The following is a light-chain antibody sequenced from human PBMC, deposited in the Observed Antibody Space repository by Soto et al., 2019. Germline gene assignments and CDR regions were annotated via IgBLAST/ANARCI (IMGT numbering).Light chain of an antibody. J-gene: IGKJ2*01. CDR3: QQYQNWYT. V-gene: IGKV3-15*01. CDR2: GAS. CDR1: QSVGSK. Sequence: EIVMTQSPAARSVSPGEIATLYCRASQSVGSKLAWYQQGRGQAPRLLIYGASTRATDIPARFSGSGSGTEFPLTITSLQSEDFAVYYCQQYQNWYTFGQGTKLEIK.